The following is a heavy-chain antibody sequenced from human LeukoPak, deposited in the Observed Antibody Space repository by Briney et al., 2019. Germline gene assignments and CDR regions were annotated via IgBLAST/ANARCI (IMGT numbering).Heavy chain of an antibody. CDR1: GGSISSGDYY. D-gene: IGHD1-26*01. J-gene: IGHJ4*02. CDR3: ARGGSYFGY. Sequence: SQTLSLTCTVSGGSISSGDYYWSRIRQPPGKGLEWIGYIYYSGSTNYNPSLKSRASISLDMSKNQFSLKLNSVTAADTAVYYCARGGSYFGYWGQGTLVTVSS. CDR2: IYYSGST. V-gene: IGHV4-30-4*01.